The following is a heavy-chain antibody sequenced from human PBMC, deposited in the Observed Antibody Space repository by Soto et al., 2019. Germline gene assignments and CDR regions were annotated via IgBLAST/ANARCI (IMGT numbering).Heavy chain of an antibody. CDR1: GFTFRSYE. J-gene: IGHJ4*02. Sequence: GGSLRLSCAASGFTFRSYEMNWVRQAPGKGLEWVSYITGSGSTKYYADSVKGRFTISRDNAKNSLYLQMNSLRAEDTAVYYCARVYYSSGYYYVFGYWGQGTMVTVYS. V-gene: IGHV3-48*03. D-gene: IGHD3-22*01. CDR2: ITGSGSTK. CDR3: ARVYYSSGYYYVFGY.